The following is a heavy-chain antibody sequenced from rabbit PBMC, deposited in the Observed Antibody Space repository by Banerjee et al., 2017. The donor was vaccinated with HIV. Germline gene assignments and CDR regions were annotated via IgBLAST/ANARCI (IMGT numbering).Heavy chain of an antibody. V-gene: IGHV1S45*01. J-gene: IGHJ4*01. Sequence: QEQLVESGGGLVQPEGSLTLTCTASGFSFNNKYVMCWVRQAPGKGLEWIACINTSSGNAVYANWAKGRFTISKTSSTTVTLQMTSLTAADTATYFCTRKVGGYGYAMDLWGPGTLVTDS. CDR2: INTSSGNA. D-gene: IGHD6-1*01. CDR3: TRKVGGYGYAMDL. CDR1: GFSFNNKYV.